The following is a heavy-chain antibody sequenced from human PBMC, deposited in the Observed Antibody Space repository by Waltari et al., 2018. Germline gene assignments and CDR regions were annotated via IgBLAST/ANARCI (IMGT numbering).Heavy chain of an antibody. J-gene: IGHJ3*01. CDR3: TREVIADRAAYDL. CDR2: INDGGGT. D-gene: IGHD3-16*02. CDR1: GGSFSGYL. Sequence: VQLQQWGAGLLNPSETLSLTCAVYGGSFSGYLWNWVRQSAGKGLEWIGEINDGGGTNYNPSLKSRVTISLDTSKNQLSLKLSSLTAADTAIYYCTREVIADRAAYDLWGQGTMVTVSS. V-gene: IGHV4-34*02.